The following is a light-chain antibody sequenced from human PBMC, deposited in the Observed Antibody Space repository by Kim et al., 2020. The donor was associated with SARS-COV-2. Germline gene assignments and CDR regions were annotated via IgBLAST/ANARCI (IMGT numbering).Light chain of an antibody. CDR1: SLRSYY. CDR2: GKS. Sequence: RQKVRITFQGDSLRSYYASWYQQRAEQAPLLVIYGKSNRPSGISDRFSGSNSGNGASLTITGAQAEDEADYYCNSRDSSGNHWVFGGGTQLTVL. J-gene: IGLJ3*02. V-gene: IGLV3-19*01. CDR3: NSRDSSGNHWV.